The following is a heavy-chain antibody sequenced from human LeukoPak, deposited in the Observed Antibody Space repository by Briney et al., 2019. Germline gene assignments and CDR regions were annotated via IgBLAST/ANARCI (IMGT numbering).Heavy chain of an antibody. CDR1: GYTFTSYI. V-gene: IGHV1-18*01. Sequence: ASVKVSCKASGYTFTSYIISGVRQAPGQGLGWMGWISGYNGDTNYAQNFQGRVNMTTDTSTGTAYMELRSLKSDDTAVYYCARVEVLFGELISAYYYGMDVWGPGTTVTISS. D-gene: IGHD3-10*01. CDR2: ISGYNGDT. J-gene: IGHJ6*02. CDR3: ARVEVLFGELISAYYYGMDV.